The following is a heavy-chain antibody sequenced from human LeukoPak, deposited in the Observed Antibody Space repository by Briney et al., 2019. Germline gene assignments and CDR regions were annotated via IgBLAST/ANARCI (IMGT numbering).Heavy chain of an antibody. CDR3: TTDYAGAFDI. V-gene: IGHV3-15*01. CDR2: IKSTASGGTI. J-gene: IGHJ3*02. CDR1: GFIVTDAW. D-gene: IGHD3-16*01. Sequence: PGGSLRLSCAPSGFIVTDAWMSWVRQAPGKGLEWVGRIKSTASGGTIDYAAPVKGRFTISRDDSKNTLYLQMNSLKTEDTAVYYCTTDYAGAFDIWGQGTMVTVSS.